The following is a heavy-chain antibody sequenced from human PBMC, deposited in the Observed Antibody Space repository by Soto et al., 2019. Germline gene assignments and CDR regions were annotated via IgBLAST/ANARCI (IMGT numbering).Heavy chain of an antibody. D-gene: IGHD3-10*01. V-gene: IGHV3-53*04. CDR1: GFTVSSNY. Sequence: GGSLRLSCAASGFTVSSNYMSWVRQAPGKGLEWVSVIYSGGSTYYADSVKGRFTISRHNSKNTLYLQMNSLRAEDTAVYYCARDSKSMVRGLRYYMDVWGKGTTVTVSS. J-gene: IGHJ6*03. CDR2: IYSGGST. CDR3: ARDSKSMVRGLRYYMDV.